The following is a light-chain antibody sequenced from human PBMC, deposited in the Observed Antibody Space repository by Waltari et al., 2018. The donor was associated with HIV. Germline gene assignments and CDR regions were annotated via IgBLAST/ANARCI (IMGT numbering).Light chain of an antibody. V-gene: IGLV2-23*02. CDR3: LTYVSDSGTWK. CDR2: DVS. CDR1: NIDVGNYNL. J-gene: IGLJ3*02. Sequence: QSPLTQPASVSGNPGQSVTITCTGTNIDVGNYNLISGYQQHPGKAPKLLIYDVSKRPSGVSSRFSGSKSGYWASLTISGLLTEDESYYYCLTYVSDSGTWKFGGGTYLTV.